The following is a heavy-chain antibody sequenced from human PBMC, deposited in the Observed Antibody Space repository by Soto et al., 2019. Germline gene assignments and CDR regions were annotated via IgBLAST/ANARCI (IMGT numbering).Heavy chain of an antibody. Sequence: EVQLVGSGGGLAQPGGSLRLSCAASGFTFISYWWSWVRQAPGKGREWVANIKQDGSEKYYVDSVKGRFTISRDNAKNSLYLQMNSLRAEDTAVYYCARARYSSSWYYNYWGQGTLVTVSS. CDR3: ARARYSSSWYYNY. J-gene: IGHJ4*02. CDR2: IKQDGSEK. V-gene: IGHV3-7*01. CDR1: GFTFISYW. D-gene: IGHD6-13*01.